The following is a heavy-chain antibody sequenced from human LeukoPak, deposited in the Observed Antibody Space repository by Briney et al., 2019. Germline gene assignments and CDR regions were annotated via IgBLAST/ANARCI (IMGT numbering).Heavy chain of an antibody. CDR1: GFTFSNAW. CDR3: ARGVEMATTFDY. D-gene: IGHD5-24*01. Sequence: GSLRLSCAASGFTFSNAWMSWVRQAPGKGLEWIGEIYHSGSTNYNPSLKSRVTISVDKSKNQFSLKLSSVTAADTAVYYCARGVEMATTFDYWGQGILVTVSS. J-gene: IGHJ4*02. CDR2: IYHSGST. V-gene: IGHV4-4*02.